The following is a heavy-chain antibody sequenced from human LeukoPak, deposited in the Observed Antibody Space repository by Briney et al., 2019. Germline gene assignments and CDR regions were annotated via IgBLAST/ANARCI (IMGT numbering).Heavy chain of an antibody. CDR2: INPSGGST. D-gene: IGHD1-7*01. V-gene: IGHV1-46*01. Sequence: GASVKVSCKASGYTFTGYYMHWVRQAPGQGLEWMGIINPSGGSTSCAQKFQGRVTMTRDTSTSTVYMELSSLRSEDTAVYYCARARPLYNWNYNNYYYYGMDVWGQGTTVTVSS. CDR1: GYTFTGYY. J-gene: IGHJ6*02. CDR3: ARARPLYNWNYNNYYYYGMDV.